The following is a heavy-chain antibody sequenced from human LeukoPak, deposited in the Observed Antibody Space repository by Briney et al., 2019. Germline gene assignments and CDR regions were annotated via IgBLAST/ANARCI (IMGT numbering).Heavy chain of an antibody. Sequence: GGSLRLSCAASGFTFSSYAMSWVRQAPGKGLEWVSAISGSGGSTYYADSVKGRFTISRDNSKNTLYLEMNSLRAEDTAVYYCARGKVVGATTGQYFQHRGQGTLVTVSS. CDR2: ISGSGGST. CDR1: GFTFSSYA. D-gene: IGHD1-26*01. CDR3: ARGKVVGATTGQYFQH. J-gene: IGHJ1*01. V-gene: IGHV3-23*01.